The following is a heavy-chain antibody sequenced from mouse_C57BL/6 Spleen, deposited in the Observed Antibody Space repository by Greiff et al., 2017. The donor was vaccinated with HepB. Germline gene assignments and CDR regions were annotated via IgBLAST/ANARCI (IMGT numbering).Heavy chain of an antibody. CDR1: GFTFSSYA. Sequence: EVMLVESGEGLVKPGGSLKLSCAASGFTFSSYAMSWVRQTPEKRLEWVAYISSGGDYIYYADTVKGRFTISRDNARNTLYLQMSSLKSEDTAMYYCTRDEGGNYLDYWGQGTTLTVSS. V-gene: IGHV5-9-1*02. CDR2: ISSGGDYI. CDR3: TRDEGGNYLDY. J-gene: IGHJ2*01.